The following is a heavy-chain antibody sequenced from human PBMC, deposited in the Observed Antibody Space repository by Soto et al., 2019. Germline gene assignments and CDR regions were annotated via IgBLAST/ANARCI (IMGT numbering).Heavy chain of an antibody. CDR3: ASYDFWSGYYFRN. CDR1: GFTFSSYW. V-gene: IGHV3-74*01. J-gene: IGHJ4*02. CDR2: INSDGSST. Sequence: EVQLVESGGGLVRPGGSLRLSCAASGFTFSSYWMHWVRQAPGKGLVWVSRINSDGSSTSYADSVKGRFTISRDNAKNTLYLQMNSLRAEDTAVYYCASYDFWSGYYFRNWGQGTLVTVSS. D-gene: IGHD3-3*01.